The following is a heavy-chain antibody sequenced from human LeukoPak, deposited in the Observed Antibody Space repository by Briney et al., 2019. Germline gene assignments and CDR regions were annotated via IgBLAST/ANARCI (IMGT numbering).Heavy chain of an antibody. CDR1: GGSISSSSYY. J-gene: IGHJ3*02. CDR3: ARQDPQSDAFDI. CDR2: TYYSGST. V-gene: IGHV4-39*01. Sequence: SETLSLTCTVSGGSISSSSYYWGWIRQPPGEGLEWIGSTYYSGSTYYNPSLKSRVTISVDTSKNQFSLKLSSVTAADTAVYYCARQDPQSDAFDIWGQGTMVTVSS.